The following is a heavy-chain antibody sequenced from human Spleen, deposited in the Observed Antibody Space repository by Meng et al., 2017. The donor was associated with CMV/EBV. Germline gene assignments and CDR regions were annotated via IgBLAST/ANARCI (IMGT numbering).Heavy chain of an antibody. J-gene: IGHJ4*02. CDR1: GLTFSTNA. Sequence: GGSLRLSCAASGLTFSTNAMSWVRQVPGKGLEWVSVICSDGTIYYTDSVKGRFTISRDKSKNILYLQMDSLRAEDTAAYYCARGSKHYDTSGYYDYWGRGALVTVSS. CDR3: ARGSKHYDTSGYYDY. CDR2: ICSDGTI. V-gene: IGHV3-23*03. D-gene: IGHD3-22*01.